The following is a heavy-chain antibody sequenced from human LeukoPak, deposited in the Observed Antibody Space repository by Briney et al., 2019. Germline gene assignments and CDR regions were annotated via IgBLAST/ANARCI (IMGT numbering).Heavy chain of an antibody. CDR3: ARDGYCGGDCYSVSYGMDV. CDR1: GYTFTGYY. CDR2: INPNSGGT. Sequence: ASVKVSCKASGYTFTGYYMHWVRQAPGQGLEWMGWINPNSGGTNYAQKFQGRATMTRDTSISTAYMELSRLRSDDTAVYYCARDGYCGGDCYSVSYGMDVWGQGTTVTVSS. J-gene: IGHJ6*02. D-gene: IGHD2-21*02. V-gene: IGHV1-2*02.